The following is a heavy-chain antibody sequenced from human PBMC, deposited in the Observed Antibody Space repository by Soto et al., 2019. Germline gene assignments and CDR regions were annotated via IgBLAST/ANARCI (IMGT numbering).Heavy chain of an antibody. CDR1: GNTFASHG. D-gene: IGHD3-10*01. CDR3: ARVDPRGVAVVRDY. Sequence: QVQLLQSGPEVKKPGASVKVSCKASGNTFASHGFSWVRQAPGQGLVWMGWISGFNGQTNYALKFQGRVTLTTDTSTSTAYMEVRSLRADDTAVYFCARVDPRGVAVVRDYWGQGTLVTVSS. V-gene: IGHV1-18*01. CDR2: ISGFNGQT. J-gene: IGHJ4*02.